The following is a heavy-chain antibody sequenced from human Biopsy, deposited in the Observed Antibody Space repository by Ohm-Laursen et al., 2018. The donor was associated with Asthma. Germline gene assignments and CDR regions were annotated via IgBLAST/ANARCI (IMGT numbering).Heavy chain of an antibody. CDR3: ARVVNYDFRSGYWFDP. CDR1: GLSLRNARMG. Sequence: PTQTLTLTCTVSGLSLRNARMGVTWIRQPPGKALEWLAHLFSNDEKSYSTSLKSRITISKDTAKSQVVLTMSNMDPVDTATYYCARVVNYDFRSGYWFDPWGQGTLVTVSS. J-gene: IGHJ5*02. CDR2: LFSNDEK. D-gene: IGHD3-3*01. V-gene: IGHV2-26*01.